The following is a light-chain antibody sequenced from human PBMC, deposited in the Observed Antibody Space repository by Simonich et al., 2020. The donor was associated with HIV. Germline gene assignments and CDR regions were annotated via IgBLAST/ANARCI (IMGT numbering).Light chain of an antibody. J-gene: IGKJ1*01. CDR2: WAS. V-gene: IGKV4-1*01. CDR3: QQYYSTPQT. Sequence: DIVMTQSPDSLAVSLGERATINCKSSQSVLYSSNNKNYLAWYQQKPGQPPNLLIYWASTREYGVPDRFSGSGSGTDFTLTINSLQAEDVAVYYCQQYYSTPQTFGQGTKVEIK. CDR1: QSVLYSSNNKNY.